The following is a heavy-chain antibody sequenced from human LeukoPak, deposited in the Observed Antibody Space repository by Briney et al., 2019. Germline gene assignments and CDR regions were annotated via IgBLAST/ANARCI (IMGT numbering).Heavy chain of an antibody. D-gene: IGHD3-3*01. CDR3: AREEYYDFWSGYYY. J-gene: IGHJ4*02. CDR1: GGSFSGYY. CDR2: INHSGST. V-gene: IGHV4-34*01. Sequence: TSETLSLTCAVYGGSFSGYYWSWIRQPPGKGLEWIGEINHSGSTNYNPSLKSRVTISVDTSKNRFSLKLSSVTAADTAVYYCAREEYYDFWSGYYYWGQGTLVTVSS.